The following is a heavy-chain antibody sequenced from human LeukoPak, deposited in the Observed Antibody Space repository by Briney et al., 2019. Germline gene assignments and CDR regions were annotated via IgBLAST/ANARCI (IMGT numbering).Heavy chain of an antibody. CDR1: GGSISSGSYY. CDR2: IYTSGST. V-gene: IGHV4-61*02. Sequence: SQTLSLTCTVSGGSISSGSYYWSWLRPPAGKGLEWLGRIYTSGSTNYNPSLKSRVTISVDTSKNQFSLKLSSVTAADTAVYYCARMMSGYDYFYYYYYMDVWGKGTTVTVSS. J-gene: IGHJ6*03. D-gene: IGHD5-12*01. CDR3: ARMMSGYDYFYYYYYMDV.